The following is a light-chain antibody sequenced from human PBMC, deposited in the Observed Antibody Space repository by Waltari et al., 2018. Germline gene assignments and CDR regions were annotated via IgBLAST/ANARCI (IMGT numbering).Light chain of an antibody. Sequence: DIQMTQSPSSLSASVGERVTITWRPSQAIRNFLAWYQQRPGKVPKLLIYSASTLESGVPSRFSGSASGTDFTLTISSLQPEDVATYYCQKYNSAPHTFGQGTKLEI. J-gene: IGKJ2*01. CDR3: QKYNSAPHT. V-gene: IGKV1-27*01. CDR1: QAIRNF. CDR2: SAS.